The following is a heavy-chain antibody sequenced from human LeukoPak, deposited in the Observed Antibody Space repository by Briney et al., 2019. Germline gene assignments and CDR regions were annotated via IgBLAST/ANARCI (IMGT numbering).Heavy chain of an antibody. D-gene: IGHD6-13*01. CDR3: AKYSRDQYYYYGMDV. J-gene: IGHJ6*02. V-gene: IGHV3-30*18. Sequence: GGSLRLSCAASGFTFSSYGMHWVRQAPGKGLEWVAVISYDGSNKYYADSVKGRFTISGDNSKNTLYLQMNSLRAEDTAVYYCAKYSRDQYYYYGMDVWGQGTTVTVSS. CDR2: ISYDGSNK. CDR1: GFTFSSYG.